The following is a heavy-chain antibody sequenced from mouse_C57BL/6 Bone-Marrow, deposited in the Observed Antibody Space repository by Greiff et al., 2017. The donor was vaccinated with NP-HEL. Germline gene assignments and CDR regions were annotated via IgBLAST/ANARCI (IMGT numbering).Heavy chain of an antibody. CDR3: SRSSRFWDGDY. V-gene: IGHV1-72*01. J-gene: IGHJ2*01. Sequence: VQLQQPGAALVMPGASVKLSCKASGYTFTSYWMHWVKQRPGRGLEWIGRIDPNSGGTTYNEKFKSKATLTVDKPSSTAYMQRSSLTSEDAAVYDCSRSSRFWDGDYWGQGTTLTVSS. CDR1: GYTFTSYW. CDR2: IDPNSGGT. D-gene: IGHD4-1*01.